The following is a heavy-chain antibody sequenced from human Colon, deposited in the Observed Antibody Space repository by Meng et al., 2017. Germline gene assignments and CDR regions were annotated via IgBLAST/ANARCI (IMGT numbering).Heavy chain of an antibody. J-gene: IGHJ5*02. Sequence: VQLQESGPGLVRPSETLSLTCTVSGVSVSSDSHYWSWIRQSPGKGLEWIGYIYYTGNTNYNPSLASRVSMSLDTSKNHFSLHLTSVTAADTAIYYCARVNGDFDEAWFDPWGQGTLVTVSS. D-gene: IGHD4-17*01. CDR3: ARVNGDFDEAWFDP. CDR1: GVSVSSDSHY. CDR2: IYYTGNT. V-gene: IGHV4-61*03.